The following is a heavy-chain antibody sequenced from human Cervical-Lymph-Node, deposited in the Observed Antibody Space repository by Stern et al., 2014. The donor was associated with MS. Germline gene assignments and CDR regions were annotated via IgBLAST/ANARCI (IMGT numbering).Heavy chain of an antibody. Sequence: EEQLVESGGGLVQPGGSLRLSCAASGFTFSSYDMHWVRQATGKGLEWVSAIGTAGETYYPGSVKGRFPIFRENAKYSLYLQMNSLIAVDTAVYYCAREGAYVSFDIWGQGTMVTVSS. CDR1: GFTFSSYD. D-gene: IGHD5-12*01. V-gene: IGHV3-13*01. J-gene: IGHJ3*02. CDR3: AREGAYVSFDI. CDR2: IGTAGET.